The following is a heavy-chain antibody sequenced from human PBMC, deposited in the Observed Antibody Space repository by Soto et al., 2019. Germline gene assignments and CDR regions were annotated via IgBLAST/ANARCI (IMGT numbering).Heavy chain of an antibody. CDR2: FSGGGGST. V-gene: IGHV3-23*01. Sequence: PGGSLRLSCAASGFAFSSYAMSWVRLASGKGLEWVSTFSGGGGSTYYADSVKGRFTVSRDNSKNTLYLQMNSLRAEDTAVYYCAKDFADSFPDAFDNWGQGTMITV. D-gene: IGHD2-21*01. J-gene: IGHJ3*02. CDR1: GFAFSSYA. CDR3: AKDFADSFPDAFDN.